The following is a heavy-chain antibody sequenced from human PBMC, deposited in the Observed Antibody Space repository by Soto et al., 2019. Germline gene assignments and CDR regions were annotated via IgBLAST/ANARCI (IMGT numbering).Heavy chain of an antibody. CDR1: GYIFTSYW. CDR3: ARPRDCTNGVCWDYGMDV. CDR2: IYPGDSDT. J-gene: IGHJ6*02. Sequence: PVESLKISCKGSGYIFTSYWIGWFLQVAVKVLEWMGIIYPGDSDTRYSPSFQGQVTISADKSISTAYLQWSSLKASDTAMYYCARPRDCTNGVCWDYGMDVWGQGTTVTVSS. D-gene: IGHD2-8*01. V-gene: IGHV5-51*01.